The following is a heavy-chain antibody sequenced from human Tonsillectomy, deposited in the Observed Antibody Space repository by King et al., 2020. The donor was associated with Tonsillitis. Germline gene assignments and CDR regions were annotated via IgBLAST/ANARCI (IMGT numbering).Heavy chain of an antibody. J-gene: IGHJ4*02. CDR2: IYPGDSDT. Sequence: QLVQSGAEVKKSGESLKISCKGSGYSFTNYWIGWVRQMPGKGLEWMGIIYPGDSDTRYSPSFQGQVIISVDKSISTAYLQWSSLKASDTAMYYCARRYYYDSSGYYSIYFDYWGQGTLVTVSS. V-gene: IGHV5-51*01. CDR3: ARRYYYDSSGYYSIYFDY. CDR1: GYSFTNYW. D-gene: IGHD3-22*01.